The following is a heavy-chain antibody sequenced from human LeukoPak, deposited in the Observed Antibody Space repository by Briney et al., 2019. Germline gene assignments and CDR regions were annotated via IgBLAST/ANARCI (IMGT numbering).Heavy chain of an antibody. Sequence: RASVKVSCKASGYTFTGYYMHWVRQAPGQGLEWMGWINPNSGGTNYAQKFQGRVTMTRDTSISTAYMELSRLRSDDTAVYYCARGPVLRYFDWLFPFWGQGTLVTVSS. CDR2: INPNSGGT. J-gene: IGHJ4*02. D-gene: IGHD3-9*01. V-gene: IGHV1-2*02. CDR3: ARGPVLRYFDWLFPF. CDR1: GYTFTGYY.